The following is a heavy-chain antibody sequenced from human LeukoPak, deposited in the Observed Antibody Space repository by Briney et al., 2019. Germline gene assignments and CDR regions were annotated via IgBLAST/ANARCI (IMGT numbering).Heavy chain of an antibody. CDR1: GYRFTNYW. CDR2: IYPGDSNT. CDR3: ARRVVNNRNWYFNL. Sequence: GESLKISCKGSGYRFTNYWIGWVRQMPGKGLEWMGIIYPGDSNTRYSPSFQGQVTISADRSINTAYVQWSSLKASDTAMYYCARRVVNNRNWYFNLWGRGTLVTVSS. D-gene: IGHD4-23*01. V-gene: IGHV5-51*01. J-gene: IGHJ2*01.